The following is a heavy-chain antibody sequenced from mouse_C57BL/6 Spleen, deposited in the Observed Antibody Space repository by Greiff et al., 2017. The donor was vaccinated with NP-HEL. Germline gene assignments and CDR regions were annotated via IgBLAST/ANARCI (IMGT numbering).Heavy chain of an antibody. V-gene: IGHV1-82*01. CDR1: GYAFSSSW. J-gene: IGHJ3*01. CDR3: ANNYYGSSYAWFAY. Sequence: QVQLKESGPELVKPGASVKISCKASGYAFSSSWMNWVKQRPGKGLEWIGRIYPGDGDTNYNGKFKGKATLTADKSSSTAYMQLSSLTSEDSAVYFCANNYYGSSYAWFAYWGQGTLVTVSA. D-gene: IGHD1-1*01. CDR2: IYPGDGDT.